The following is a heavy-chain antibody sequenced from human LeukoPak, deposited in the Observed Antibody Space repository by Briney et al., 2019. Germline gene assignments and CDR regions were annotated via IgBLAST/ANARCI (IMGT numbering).Heavy chain of an antibody. D-gene: IGHD3-10*01. Sequence: PGGSLGLSCAASGFTVSSNYMSWVRQAPGKGLEWVSSITSSSIYKYYADSMKGRFTISRDNAKNSLYLQMDSLRAEDTAVYYCARDGITMRILEYWGQGTLVTVSS. CDR1: GFTVSSNY. CDR3: ARDGITMRILEY. V-gene: IGHV3-21*01. CDR2: ITSSSIYK. J-gene: IGHJ4*02.